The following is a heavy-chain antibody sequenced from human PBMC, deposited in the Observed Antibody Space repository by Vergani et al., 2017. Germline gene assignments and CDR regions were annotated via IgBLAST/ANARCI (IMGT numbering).Heavy chain of an antibody. D-gene: IGHD1-14*01. CDR2: KWYDGNNK. J-gene: IGHJ5*02. CDR1: GFTFNQYS. V-gene: IGHV3-33*01. CDR3: ARDLRLLYNRFDP. Sequence: QVQLVESGGGVVQPGRSLRLSCAASGFTFNQYSMHWVRQAPGKGLEWVAVKWYDGNNKQYADSVKGRFTISRDNSKSTMYLQMNSLRDEDTGVYYCARDLRLLYNRFDPWGQGTLVTVSS.